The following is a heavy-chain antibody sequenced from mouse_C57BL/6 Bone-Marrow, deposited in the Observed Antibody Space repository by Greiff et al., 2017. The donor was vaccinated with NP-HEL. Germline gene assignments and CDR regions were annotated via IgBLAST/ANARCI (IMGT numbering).Heavy chain of an antibody. CDR3: ARAYYGSSAWFAY. CDR1: GYTFTSYL. V-gene: IGHV1-52*01. Sequence: QVQLKQPGAELVRPGSSVKLSCKASGYTFTSYLMHWVKQRPIQGLEWIGNIDPSDSETHYNQKFKDKATLTVDKSSSTAYMQLSSLTSEDSAVYYCARAYYGSSAWFAYWGQGTLVTVSA. CDR2: IDPSDSET. D-gene: IGHD1-1*01. J-gene: IGHJ3*01.